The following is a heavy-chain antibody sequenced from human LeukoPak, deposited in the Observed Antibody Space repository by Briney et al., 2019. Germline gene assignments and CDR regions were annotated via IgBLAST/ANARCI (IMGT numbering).Heavy chain of an antibody. CDR3: ARGDDFWSGYRPLYYYYGMDV. D-gene: IGHD3-3*01. CDR2: IWYDGSNK. V-gene: IGHV3-33*08. Sequence: GGSLRLSCAASGFTFRSYAMHWVRQAPGKGLEWVAVIWYDGSNKYYADSVKGRFTISRDNSKNTLYLQMNSLRAEDTAVYYCARGDDFWSGYRPLYYYYGMDVWGQGTTVTVSS. J-gene: IGHJ6*02. CDR1: GFTFRSYA.